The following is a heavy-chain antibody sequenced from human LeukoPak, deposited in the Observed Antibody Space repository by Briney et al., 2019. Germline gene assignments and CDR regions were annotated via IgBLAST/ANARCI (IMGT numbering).Heavy chain of an antibody. J-gene: IGHJ4*02. CDR1: RFAFSSYA. V-gene: IGHV3-21*01. CDR3: ARGVGGADY. CDR2: ITGSGAGT. Sequence: GGSLRLSCAASRFAFSSYAMAWVRQAPGKGLEWVSSITGSGAGTSYADSVKGRFTISRDNAKNSLYLQMNSLRAEDTAVYYCARGVGGADYWGQGTLVTVSS. D-gene: IGHD2-21*01.